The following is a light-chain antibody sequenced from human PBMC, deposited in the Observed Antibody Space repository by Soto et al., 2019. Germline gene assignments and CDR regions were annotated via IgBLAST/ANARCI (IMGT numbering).Light chain of an antibody. CDR3: QQRRSWQVT. V-gene: IGKV3D-20*02. Sequence: EIVLTQSPGTLSLSPGERATLSCRASQSVSSSYLAWYHQKPGQAPRLLIYGASNRATGIPARFSGSGSGTNFTLTISSLEPEDFAVYYWQQRRSWQVTFGQGTR. CDR2: GAS. J-gene: IGKJ5*01. CDR1: QSVSSSY.